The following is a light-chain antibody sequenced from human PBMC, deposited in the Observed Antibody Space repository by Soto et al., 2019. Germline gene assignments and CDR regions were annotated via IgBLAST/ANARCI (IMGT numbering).Light chain of an antibody. V-gene: IGLV1-44*01. J-gene: IGLJ1*01. Sequence: QSVLTQPPSASGTPGQRVTISCSGSTSNIGSNGVNWYRQLPGTAPNLLIYSSNERPSGVPDRFSGSKSGTSASLSISGRQSEDEADYYCAAWDDRLNGYVFGTGTKLTVL. CDR2: SSN. CDR1: TSNIGSNG. CDR3: AAWDDRLNGYV.